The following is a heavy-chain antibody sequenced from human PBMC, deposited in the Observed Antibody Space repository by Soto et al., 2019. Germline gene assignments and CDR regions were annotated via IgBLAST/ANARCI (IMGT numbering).Heavy chain of an antibody. J-gene: IGHJ5*01. CDR1: GYTFNSYA. Sequence: QVQLVQSGGEVKKPGASVKVSCQASGYTFNSYAISWVRQAPGQGLEWMGWSSPSTGDTDQAQNFQDRVIMPLDIPSNSAYMEWRSLRSDDTAVYYCVRCYCSVGSCYALWHFDFWGRGTLVTVSS. D-gene: IGHD2-15*01. CDR3: VRCYCSVGSCYALWHFDF. V-gene: IGHV1-18*01. CDR2: SSPSTGDT.